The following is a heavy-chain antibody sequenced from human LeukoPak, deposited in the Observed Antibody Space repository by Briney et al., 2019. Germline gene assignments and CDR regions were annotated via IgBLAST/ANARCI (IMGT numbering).Heavy chain of an antibody. V-gene: IGHV1-69*06. CDR2: IIPILDSP. CDR3: ATDYDILTGFFVQ. CDR1: GGTFTTHV. D-gene: IGHD3-9*01. J-gene: IGHJ4*02. Sequence: SVKVSCKASGGTFTTHVISWVRQAPGQGLEWMGRIIPILDSPKYAQKFQGRVTITADKSTSAAYLEVNSLTSEDTALYYCATDYDILTGFFVQWGQGTLVTVSS.